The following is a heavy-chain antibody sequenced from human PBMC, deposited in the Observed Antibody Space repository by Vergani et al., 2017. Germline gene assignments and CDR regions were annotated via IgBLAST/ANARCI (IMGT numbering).Heavy chain of an antibody. CDR2: FDPEDGET. D-gene: IGHD6-13*01. J-gene: IGHJ4*02. Sequence: QVQLVQSGAEVKKPGASVKVSCKVSGYTLTELSMHWVRQAPGKGLEWMGGFDPEDGETIYAQKFQGRVTMTEDTSTDTAYMELSSLRSEDTAVYYCAIRPLEIAAAGTAWDDWGQGTLVTVSS. CDR3: AIRPLEIAAAGTAWDD. CDR1: GYTLTELS. V-gene: IGHV1-24*01.